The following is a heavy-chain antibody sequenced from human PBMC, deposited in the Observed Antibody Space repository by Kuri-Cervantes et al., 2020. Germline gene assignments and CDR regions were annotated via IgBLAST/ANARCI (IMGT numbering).Heavy chain of an antibody. V-gene: IGHV3-15*01. J-gene: IGHJ4*02. CDR1: GFTFSNAW. CDR2: IKSKTDGGTT. D-gene: IGHD1-26*01. Sequence: GESLKISCAASGFTFSNAWMSWVRQAPGKGLEWVGRIKSKTDGGTTGYAAPVKGRFTISRDNSKKTLYLQMTSLTTEDTAVYYCARVSESYYYFDYWGQGSLVTVSS. CDR3: ARVSESYYYFDY.